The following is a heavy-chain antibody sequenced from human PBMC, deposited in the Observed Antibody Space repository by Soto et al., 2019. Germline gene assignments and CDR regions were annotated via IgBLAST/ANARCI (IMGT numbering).Heavy chain of an antibody. CDR2: IWYDGSNK. CDR1: GFTFSSYG. J-gene: IGHJ6*02. CDR3: AISISWYGYYYGMDV. V-gene: IGHV3-33*01. Sequence: QVQLVESGGGVVQPGRSLRLSCAASGFTFSSYGMHWVRQAPGMGLEWVAVIWYDGSNKYYADSVKGRFTISRDNSKNTLYLQMNSLTAEDTAVYYCAISISWYGYYYGMDVWGQGTTVTVSS. D-gene: IGHD6-13*01.